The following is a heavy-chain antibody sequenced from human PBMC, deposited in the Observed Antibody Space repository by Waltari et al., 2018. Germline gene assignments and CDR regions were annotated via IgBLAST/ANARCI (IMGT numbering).Heavy chain of an antibody. CDR2: IWYDGSNK. D-gene: IGHD3-3*01. J-gene: IGHJ4*02. CDR3: ARDGGYDFWSGYYLAY. V-gene: IGHV3-33*01. CDR1: GFTFSSYG. Sequence: QVQLVESGGGVVQPGRSLRLSCAASGFTFSSYGMPWVRQAPGKGLEWVAVIWYDGSNKYYADSVKGRFTISRDNSKNTLYLQMNSLRAEDTAVYYCARDGGYDFWSGYYLAYWGQGTLVTVSS.